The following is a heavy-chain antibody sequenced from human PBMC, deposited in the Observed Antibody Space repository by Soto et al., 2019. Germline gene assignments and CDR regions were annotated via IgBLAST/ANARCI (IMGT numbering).Heavy chain of an antibody. CDR1: GFTFSSYW. V-gene: IGHV3-7*05. CDR2: IKQDGSEK. D-gene: IGHD5-12*01. CDR3: ARARKNVYVDIVATITAREGYYYYGMDV. J-gene: IGHJ6*02. Sequence: GGSLRLSCAASGFTFSSYWMSWVRQAPGKGLEWVANIKQDGSEKYYVDSVKGRFTISRDNAKNSLYLQMNSLRAEDTAVYYCARARKNVYVDIVATITAREGYYYYGMDVWGQGTTVTVSS.